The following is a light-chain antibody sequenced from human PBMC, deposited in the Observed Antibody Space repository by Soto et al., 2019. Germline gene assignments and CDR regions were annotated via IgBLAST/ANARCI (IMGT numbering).Light chain of an antibody. J-gene: IGLJ3*02. CDR2: EVT. V-gene: IGLV2-14*01. CDR1: SSDIGSYNY. CDR3: CSYRSSRTWV. Sequence: QSALTQPASVSGSPGQSITISCTETSSDIGSYNYVSWYQQCPGKAPRLLIYEVTNRPSGVSNRFSGSKSGNTASLTISGLQAEDDADYYCCSYRSSRTWVFGGGTKVTVL.